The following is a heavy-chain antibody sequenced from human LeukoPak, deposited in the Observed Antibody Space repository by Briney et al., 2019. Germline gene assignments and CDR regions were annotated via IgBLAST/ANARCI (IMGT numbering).Heavy chain of an antibody. CDR2: IYYSGST. V-gene: IGHV4-59*08. D-gene: IGHD2-2*01. CDR3: ARHPAYCSSTSCYPSNWFDP. Sequence: SETLSLTCTVSGGSISSYYWSWIRQPPGKGLEWIGYIYYSGSTNYNPSLKSRVTISVDTSENQFSLKLSSVTAADTAVYYCARHPAYCSSTSCYPSNWFDPWGQGTLVTVSS. J-gene: IGHJ5*02. CDR1: GGSISSYY.